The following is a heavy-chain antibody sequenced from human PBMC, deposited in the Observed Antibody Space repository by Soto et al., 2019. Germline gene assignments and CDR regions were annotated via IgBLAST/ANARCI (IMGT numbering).Heavy chain of an antibody. CDR2: IYSGGST. D-gene: IGHD6-19*01. V-gene: IGHV3-53*01. J-gene: IGHJ4*02. CDR1: GFTVSSNY. CDR3: ARDGSGSSGWYYY. Sequence: EVQLVEAGGGLIQPGGSLRLSCAASGFTVSSNYMRWVRQAPGKGLEWVSVIYSGGSTYYADSVKGRFTISRDNSKNTLYLQMNSLRAEDTAVYYCARDGSGSSGWYYYWGQGTLVTVSS.